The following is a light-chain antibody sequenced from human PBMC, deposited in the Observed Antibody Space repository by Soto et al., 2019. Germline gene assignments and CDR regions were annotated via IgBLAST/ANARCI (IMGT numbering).Light chain of an antibody. CDR1: SSNIGSNT. Sequence: QSVLTQPPSASGTPGQRVTISCSGSSSNIGSNTVNWYQQLPGTAPKLLIYSNNQRPSGVPDRFSGSKSGTSASLAISGLQSEDDADYYCAAWDDSLREVFGGGTKVTVL. CDR3: AAWDDSLREV. V-gene: IGLV1-44*01. CDR2: SNN. J-gene: IGLJ2*01.